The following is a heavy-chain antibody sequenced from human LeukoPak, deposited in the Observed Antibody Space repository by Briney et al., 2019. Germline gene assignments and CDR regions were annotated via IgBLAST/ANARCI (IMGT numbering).Heavy chain of an antibody. CDR2: ISGSGGST. CDR3: ARGHSSGWYYFDY. J-gene: IGHJ4*02. V-gene: IGHV3-23*01. Sequence: PGGSLRLSCAASGFTFSSYAMSWVRQAPGKGLEWVSAISGSGGSTYYADSVKGRFTISRDNAKNTLYLQMNSLRAEDTAVYYCARGHSSGWYYFDYWGQGTLVTVSS. CDR1: GFTFSSYA. D-gene: IGHD6-19*01.